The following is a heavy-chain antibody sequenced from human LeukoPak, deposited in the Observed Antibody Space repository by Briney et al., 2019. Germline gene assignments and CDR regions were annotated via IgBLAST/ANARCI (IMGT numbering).Heavy chain of an antibody. CDR2: INHSGST. V-gene: IGHV4-34*01. J-gene: IGHJ4*02. CDR3: ARGGNWNEVIDY. Sequence: SETLSLTCAVYGGSFSGYYWSWIRQPPGKGLEWIGEINHSGSTNYNPSLKSRVTISVDTSKNQFSLKLSSVTAADTAVYYCARGGNWNEVIDYWVQGTLVTVSS. CDR1: GGSFSGYY. D-gene: IGHD1-1*01.